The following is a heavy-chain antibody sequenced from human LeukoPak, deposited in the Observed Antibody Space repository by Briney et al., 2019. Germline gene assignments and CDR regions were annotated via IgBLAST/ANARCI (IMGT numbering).Heavy chain of an antibody. J-gene: IGHJ4*02. CDR1: GYTFTGYY. Sequence: ASVKVSCKASGYTFTGYYMHWVRQAPGQGLEWMGWINPNSGGTNYAQKFQGRVTMTRDTSISTVYMELRSLRSDDSAVYYCARGAPTGYAISSGRYDYWGQGTLVTVSS. CDR3: ARGAPTGYAISSGRYDY. CDR2: INPNSGGT. V-gene: IGHV1-2*02. D-gene: IGHD6-6*01.